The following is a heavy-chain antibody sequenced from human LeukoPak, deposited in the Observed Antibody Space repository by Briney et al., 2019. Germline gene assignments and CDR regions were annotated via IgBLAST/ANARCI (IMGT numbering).Heavy chain of an antibody. CDR3: ARDAPYYDFWSGYQLDAFDI. J-gene: IGHJ3*02. CDR2: IIPIFGTA. V-gene: IGHV1-69*13. Sequence: SVKVSCEASGGTFSSYAISWVRQAPGQGLEWMGGIIPIFGTANYAQKFQGRVTITADESTSTAYMELSSLRSEDTAVYYCARDAPYYDFWSGYQLDAFDIWGQGTMVTVSS. D-gene: IGHD3-3*01. CDR1: GGTFSSYA.